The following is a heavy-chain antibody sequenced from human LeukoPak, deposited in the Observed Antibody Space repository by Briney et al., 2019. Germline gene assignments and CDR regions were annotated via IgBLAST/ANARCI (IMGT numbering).Heavy chain of an antibody. CDR1: GFTFSSYS. CDR2: ISSSSTYI. J-gene: IGHJ4*02. V-gene: IGHV3-21*01. Sequence: PGGSLRLSCAASGFTFSSYSMNWVRQAPGKGLEWVSSISSSSTYIYYADSVKGRFTISRDNAKNSLYLQMNSLRAEDTAVYYCARESIIGTTVSYYFDYWGQGTLVTASS. CDR3: ARESIIGTTVSYYFDY. D-gene: IGHD1-20*01.